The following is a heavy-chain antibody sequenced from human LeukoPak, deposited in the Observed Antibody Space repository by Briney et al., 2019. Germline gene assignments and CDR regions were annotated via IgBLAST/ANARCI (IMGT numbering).Heavy chain of an antibody. J-gene: IGHJ4*02. Sequence: GGSLRLSCAASGFTFSTYTMNWVRQAPGKGLEWVSSITSSSSYIYYADSVKGRFTISRDNDKNSLYLQMNSLRVEDTAVYYCAEKAWLLGAFDYWGQGTLVTVSS. V-gene: IGHV3-21*01. CDR3: AEKAWLLGAFDY. D-gene: IGHD3-9*01. CDR2: ITSSSSYI. CDR1: GFTFSTYT.